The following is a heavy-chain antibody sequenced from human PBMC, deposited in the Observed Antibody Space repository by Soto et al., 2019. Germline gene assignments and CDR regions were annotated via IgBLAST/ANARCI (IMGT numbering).Heavy chain of an antibody. Sequence: EVRLMESGGGFLQPGGSQRLSCVASGFTLNSYAMSWVRQTPEKGLEWVSAISGSGWQTYYAESVQGRFTISRDNSKTTVYLRMNRLRAEDSGIYYCAKGRYFDASGGCANFWGRGTLVTVSS. V-gene: IGHV3-23*01. CDR2: ISGSGWQT. CDR1: GFTLNSYA. CDR3: AKGRYFDASGGCANF. J-gene: IGHJ2*01. D-gene: IGHD3-9*01.